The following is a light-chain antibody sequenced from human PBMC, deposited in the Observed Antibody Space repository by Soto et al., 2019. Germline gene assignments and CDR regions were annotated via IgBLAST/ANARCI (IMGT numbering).Light chain of an antibody. CDR3: CSYAGSFSVI. Sequence: QSALTQPASVSGSPGQSITISCTGTHSDVGSYNLVSWYQQHPGKAPKLIIYEDSKRPSGVSNRFSGSKSGYTASLTISGLEAEGEADYYCCSYAGSFSVIFGGGTKLTVL. V-gene: IGLV2-23*01. CDR1: HSDVGSYNL. J-gene: IGLJ2*01. CDR2: EDS.